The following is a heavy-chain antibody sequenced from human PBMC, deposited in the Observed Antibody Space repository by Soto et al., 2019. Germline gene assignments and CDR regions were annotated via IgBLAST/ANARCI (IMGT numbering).Heavy chain of an antibody. Sequence: TLSLTCSVSGVSISSHDHYWSWIRQYPGKALEWIGSIYYNGNPYDNPSLKSRVTISVDTSKNQFSLKLTSVTAADTAVYYCTRGQDMYKLGFWGQGTLVTVSS. CDR1: GVSISSHDHY. CDR2: IYYNGNP. CDR3: TRGQDMYKLGF. J-gene: IGHJ4*02. D-gene: IGHD3-3*02. V-gene: IGHV4-31*03.